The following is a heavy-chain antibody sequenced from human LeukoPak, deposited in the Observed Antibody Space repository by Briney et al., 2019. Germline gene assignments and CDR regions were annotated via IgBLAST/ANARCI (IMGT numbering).Heavy chain of an antibody. CDR3: AGRDY. CDR1: GGSTSSYY. D-gene: IGHD1-26*01. V-gene: IGHV4-4*07. Sequence: SETLSLTCTVSGGSTSSYYWSWIRQPPGKGLEWIGRVYTSGSTNYNPSFRSRVTMSVDTSKNQLSLKLSSVTAADTAVYYCAGRDYWGQGTLVTVSS. CDR2: VYTSGST. J-gene: IGHJ4*02.